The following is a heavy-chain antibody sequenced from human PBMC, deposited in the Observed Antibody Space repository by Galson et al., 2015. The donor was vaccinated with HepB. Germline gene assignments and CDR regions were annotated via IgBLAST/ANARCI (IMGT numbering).Heavy chain of an antibody. Sequence: SVKVSCKASGYTFTGYYMHWVRQAPGQGLEWMGWINPNSGGTNYAQKFQGWVTMTRDTSISTAYMKLSRLRSDDTAVYYCAREGIAVAGTFPYGMDVWGQGTTVTVSS. J-gene: IGHJ6*02. CDR2: INPNSGGT. CDR3: AREGIAVAGTFPYGMDV. V-gene: IGHV1-2*04. CDR1: GYTFTGYY. D-gene: IGHD6-19*01.